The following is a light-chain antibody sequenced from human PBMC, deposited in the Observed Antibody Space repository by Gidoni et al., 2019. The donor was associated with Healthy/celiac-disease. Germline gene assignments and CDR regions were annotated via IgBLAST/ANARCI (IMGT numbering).Light chain of an antibody. CDR2: LGS. CDR1: QSLLHSNGYNY. CDR3: MQALQTPPG. V-gene: IGKV2-28*01. J-gene: IGKJ2*03. Sequence: DIVMTQSPLSLPVTPGEPASISCRSSQSLLHSNGYNYLDLYLQKPGQSPQLLIYLGSNRASGVPDRFSGSGSGTDFTLKISRVEAEDVGVYYCMQALQTPPGFGQGTKLEIK.